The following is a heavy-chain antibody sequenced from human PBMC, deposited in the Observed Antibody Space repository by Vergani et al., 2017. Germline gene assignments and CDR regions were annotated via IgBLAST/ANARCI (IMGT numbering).Heavy chain of an antibody. Sequence: EVQLVQSGAEVKKPGESLKISCQGSGYSITNYWIAWVRQRPGKGLEWMGIIYAGDSDVRYSPSFQGQVTMSVDKSLSTAYLQWSSLKASDTATYYCARHGSSSSNWFDPWGQGTLVTVSS. CDR2: IYAGDSDV. D-gene: IGHD6-6*01. V-gene: IGHV5-51*01. J-gene: IGHJ5*02. CDR3: ARHGSSSSNWFDP. CDR1: GYSITNYW.